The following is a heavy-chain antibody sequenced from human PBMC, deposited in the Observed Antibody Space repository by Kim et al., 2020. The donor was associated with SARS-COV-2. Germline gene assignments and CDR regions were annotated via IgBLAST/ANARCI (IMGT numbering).Heavy chain of an antibody. J-gene: IGHJ5*02. V-gene: IGHV3-48*04. D-gene: IGHD3-22*01. CDR3: ARDDSRTGWFDP. Sequence: YYADSVKGRFTISRDNAKNSLYLQMNSLRAEDTAVYYCARDDSRTGWFDPWGQGTLVTVSS.